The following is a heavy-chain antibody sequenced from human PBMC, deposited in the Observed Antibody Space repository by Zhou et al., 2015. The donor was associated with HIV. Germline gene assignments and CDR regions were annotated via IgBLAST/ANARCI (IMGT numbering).Heavy chain of an antibody. D-gene: IGHD3-9*01. CDR3: ARGAKVDYDILTGYFPLLFDP. V-gene: IGHV1-69*02. CDR2: IIPILGIA. CDR1: GGTFSSYT. J-gene: IGHJ5*02. Sequence: QVQLVQSGAEVKKPGSSVKVSCKASGGTFSSYTISWVRQAPGQGLEWMGRIIPILGIANYAQKFQGRVTITADKSTSTAYMELSSLRSEDTAVYYCARGAKVDYDILTGYFPLLFDPWGQGTLVTVSS.